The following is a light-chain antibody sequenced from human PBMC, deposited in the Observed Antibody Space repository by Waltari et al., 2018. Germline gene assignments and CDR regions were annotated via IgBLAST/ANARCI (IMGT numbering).Light chain of an antibody. CDR3: QQSYSTPSIT. V-gene: IGKV1-39*01. Sequence: DIQMTQSPSSLSASVGDRVTITCRASQSISRYLNWNQQKPGKAPKLLIYAASSLQSGVPSRFSGSGSGTDFTLTISSLQPEDFATYYCQQSYSTPSITFGQGTRLEIK. CDR1: QSISRY. CDR2: AAS. J-gene: IGKJ5*01.